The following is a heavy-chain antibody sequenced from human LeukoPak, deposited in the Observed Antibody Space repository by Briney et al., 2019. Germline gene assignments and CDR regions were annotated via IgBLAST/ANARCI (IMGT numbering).Heavy chain of an antibody. J-gene: IGHJ4*02. V-gene: IGHV4-4*02. CDR1: GGSISSSNW. D-gene: IGHD3-10*01. CDR3: ARRTLAYGSGSYYNDYDY. CDR2: IYHSGST. Sequence: SGTLSLTCAVSGGSISSSNWWSWVRQPPGKGLEWIGEIYHSGSTYYNPSLKSRVTISVDTSKNQFSLKLSSVTAADTAVYYCARRTLAYGSGSYYNDYDYWGRGTLVTVSS.